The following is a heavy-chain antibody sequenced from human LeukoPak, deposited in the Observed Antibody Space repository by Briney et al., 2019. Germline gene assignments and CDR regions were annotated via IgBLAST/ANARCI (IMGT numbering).Heavy chain of an antibody. CDR3: AKGICSGGSCPEPHWGYYYYMDV. J-gene: IGHJ6*03. D-gene: IGHD2-15*01. V-gene: IGHV3-23*01. CDR2: ISGSGGST. CDR1: GFTFSSYG. Sequence: GGSLRLSCAVSGFTFSSYGMSWVRQAPGKGLEWVSAISGSGGSTYYADSVKGRFTISRDNSKNTLYLQMNSLRAEDTAVYYCAKGICSGGSCPEPHWGYYYYMDVWGKGTTVTISS.